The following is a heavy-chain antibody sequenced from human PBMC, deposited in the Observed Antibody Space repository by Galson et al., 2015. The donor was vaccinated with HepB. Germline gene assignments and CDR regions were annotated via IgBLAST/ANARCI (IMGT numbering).Heavy chain of an antibody. CDR1: GLTFSSHF. CDR3: ARVYDGDDAGEDYGMDV. J-gene: IGHJ6*02. Sequence: SLRLSCAASGLTFSSHFMNWVRQAPGKGLEWVAYISATSRNIYYADSVKGRFSISRDNGKNSLYLQMNSLRAEDTAVYYCARVYDGDDAGEDYGMDVWGPGATVTVSS. D-gene: IGHD4-17*01. CDR2: ISATSRNI. V-gene: IGHV3-21*01.